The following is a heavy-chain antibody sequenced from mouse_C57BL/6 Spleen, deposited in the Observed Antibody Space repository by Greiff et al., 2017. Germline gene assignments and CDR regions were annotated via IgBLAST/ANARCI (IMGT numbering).Heavy chain of an antibody. CDR2: INPYNGGT. J-gene: IGHJ1*03. CDR1: GYTFTDYY. V-gene: IGHV1-19*01. D-gene: IGHD2-1*01. Sequence: EVQLQQSGPVLVKPGASVKMSCKASGYTFTDYYMNWVKQSHGKSLEWIGVINPYNGGTSYNQKFKGKATLTVDKSSSTAYMELNSLTSEDSAVYYCARGGGNYGGWYFDVWGTGTTVTVSS. CDR3: ARGGGNYGGWYFDV.